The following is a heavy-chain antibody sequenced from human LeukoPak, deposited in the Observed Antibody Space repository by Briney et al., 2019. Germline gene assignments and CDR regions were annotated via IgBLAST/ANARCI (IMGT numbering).Heavy chain of an antibody. CDR2: IYYNGTT. D-gene: IGHD3-22*01. Sequence: SETLSLTCIVSGDSIISYYWSWIRQPPGKGLEWIGYIYYNGTTNYNPSLKSRVTMSVDTSRTQFSLELSSVTAADTAFYYCARLGRADSGYYVAYDIWGQGTMVTVSS. V-gene: IGHV4-59*08. CDR3: ARLGRADSGYYVAYDI. CDR1: GDSIISYY. J-gene: IGHJ3*02.